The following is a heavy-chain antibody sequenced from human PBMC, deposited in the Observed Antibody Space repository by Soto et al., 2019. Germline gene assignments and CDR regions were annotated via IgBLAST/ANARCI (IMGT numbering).Heavy chain of an antibody. V-gene: IGHV4-59*08. CDR3: ARHWCTNGVCYANAEYYFDY. D-gene: IGHD2-8*01. J-gene: IGHJ4*02. CDR2: IYYSGST. CDR1: GGSISSYY. Sequence: SETLSLTCTVSGGSISSYYWSWIRQPPGKGLEWIGYIYYSGSTNYNPSLKSRVTISVDTSKNQFSLKLSSVTAADTAVYYCARHWCTNGVCYANAEYYFDYWGQGTLVTVSS.